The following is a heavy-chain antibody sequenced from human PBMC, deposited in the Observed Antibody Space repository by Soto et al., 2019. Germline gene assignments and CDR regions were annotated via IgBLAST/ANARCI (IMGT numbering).Heavy chain of an antibody. J-gene: IGHJ3*02. CDR3: ARRDSSGVAFDI. Sequence: QVQLQESGPGLVKPSETLSLTCTVSGGSISSYYWSWIRQPPGKGLEWIGYIYYSGSTNYNPSLKSRVTISVDTSKNQFSLKLSSVTAADTAVYYCARRDSSGVAFDIWGQGTMVTVSS. CDR1: GGSISSYY. V-gene: IGHV4-59*08. CDR2: IYYSGST. D-gene: IGHD6-19*01.